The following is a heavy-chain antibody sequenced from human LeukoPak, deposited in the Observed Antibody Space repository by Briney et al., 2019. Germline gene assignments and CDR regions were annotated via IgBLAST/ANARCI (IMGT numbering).Heavy chain of an antibody. CDR2: IWYDGSNK. J-gene: IGHJ4*02. V-gene: IGHV3-33*01. Sequence: QPGRSLRLSCAASGFTFSSYGMHWVRQAPGKGLEWVAVIWYDGSNKYYADSVKGRFTISRDNSKNTLYLQMNSLRAEDTAVYYCARVGSGWYFDYWGQGTLVTVSS. D-gene: IGHD6-19*01. CDR1: GFTFSSYG. CDR3: ARVGSGWYFDY.